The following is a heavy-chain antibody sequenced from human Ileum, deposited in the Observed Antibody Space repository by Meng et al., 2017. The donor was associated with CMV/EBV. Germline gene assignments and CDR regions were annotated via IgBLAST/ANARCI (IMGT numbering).Heavy chain of an antibody. CDR3: ARDAPAIIDY. V-gene: IGHV3-21*01. Sequence: GESLKISCAASGFTFSSYSMNWVRQAPGKGLEWVSSISGDSRYIYYADSLKGRFTISRDNAKNALYLQVNSLGAEDTAVYYCARDAPAIIDYWGQGTLVTVSS. J-gene: IGHJ4*02. CDR2: ISGDSRYI. CDR1: GFTFSSYS. D-gene: IGHD2-2*01.